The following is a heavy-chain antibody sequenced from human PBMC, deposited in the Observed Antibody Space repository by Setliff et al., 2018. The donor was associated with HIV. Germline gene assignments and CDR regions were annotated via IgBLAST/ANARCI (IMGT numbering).Heavy chain of an antibody. V-gene: IGHV1-46*01. CDR3: AREVVPAAMRYYYYMDV. CDR1: GYTFTSYY. CDR2: INPSGGST. Sequence: ASVKVSCKASGYTFTSYYMHWVRQAPGQGLEWMGIINPSGGSTSYAQKFQGRVTMTRDTSTSTVYMEPSSLRSEDTAVYYCAREVVPAAMRYYYYMDVWGKGTTVTVSS. D-gene: IGHD2-2*01. J-gene: IGHJ6*03.